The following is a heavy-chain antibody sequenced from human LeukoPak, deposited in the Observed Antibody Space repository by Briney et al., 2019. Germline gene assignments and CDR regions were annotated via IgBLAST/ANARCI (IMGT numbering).Heavy chain of an antibody. CDR3: TTGGYCSAGSCYSVGY. Sequence: GGSLRLSCAASGFTFNNAWMSWVRQAPGKGLEWVGRTKRKTDGGTTDYAAPVKGRFTISRDDSKNTLYLQMNGLKTEDTAVYYCTTGGYCSAGSCYSVGYWGQGTLVTVSS. V-gene: IGHV3-15*01. CDR2: TKRKTDGGTT. J-gene: IGHJ4*02. D-gene: IGHD2-15*01. CDR1: GFTFNNAW.